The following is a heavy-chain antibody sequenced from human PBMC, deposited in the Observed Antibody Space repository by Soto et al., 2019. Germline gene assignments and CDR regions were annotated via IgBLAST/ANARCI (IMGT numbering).Heavy chain of an antibody. V-gene: IGHV1-8*01. J-gene: IGHJ4*02. Sequence: QVQLVQSGAEVKKPGASVKVSCKASGYTFTSYDSNWVRQATGPGLEWMGWMNPNSGNTGYAQKFQGRVTTTRDTPISTAYMELSSMRDEDTAVYYCAGPWNKQWGQGTPVTVSS. CDR3: AGPWNKQ. CDR1: GYTFTSYD. D-gene: IGHD1-1*01. CDR2: MNPNSGNT.